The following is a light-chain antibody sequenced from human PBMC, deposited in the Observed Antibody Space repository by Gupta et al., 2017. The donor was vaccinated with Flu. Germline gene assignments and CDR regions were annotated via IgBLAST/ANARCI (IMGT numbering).Light chain of an antibody. Sequence: QSALTQPRSVSGSPGQSISISCTGASSDVGGYKYVSWYQQHPGEAPKLMIYDVNHRPTGVPDRFSGSKSGNTASLTISGLQYEDEADYYCCSYAGSHTWVFGGGTRLTVL. V-gene: IGLV2-11*01. CDR3: CSYAGSHTWV. CDR1: SSDVGGYKY. J-gene: IGLJ3*02. CDR2: DVN.